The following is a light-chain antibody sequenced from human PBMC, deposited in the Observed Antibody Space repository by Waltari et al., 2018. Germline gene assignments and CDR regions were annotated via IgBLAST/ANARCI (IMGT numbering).Light chain of an antibody. V-gene: IGLV1-51*02. J-gene: IGLJ7*01. Sequence: QSVLPQPPSVSAAPGQRVTISCPGGSSNIGNPYVSSYRHFPGTAPKLLNYENTERPSGIPGRFSGSKSGTSATLDITGLQAGDEADYYCGTWDSSLSGAVFGGGTHLTVL. CDR2: ENT. CDR3: GTWDSSLSGAV. CDR1: SSNIGNPY.